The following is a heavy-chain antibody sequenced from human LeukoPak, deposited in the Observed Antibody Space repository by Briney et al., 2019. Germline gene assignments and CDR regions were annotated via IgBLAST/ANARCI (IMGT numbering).Heavy chain of an antibody. CDR1: GYTLTELS. CDR2: FDPEDGET. D-gene: IGHD1-26*01. CDR3: ATARIVGATPAFDY. Sequence: ASVKVSCKVSGYTLTELSMHWVRQAPGKGLEWMGGFDPEDGETIYAQKSQGRVTMTEVTSTDTAYMELSSLRSEDTAVYYCATARIVGATPAFDYWGQGTLVTVSS. V-gene: IGHV1-24*01. J-gene: IGHJ4*02.